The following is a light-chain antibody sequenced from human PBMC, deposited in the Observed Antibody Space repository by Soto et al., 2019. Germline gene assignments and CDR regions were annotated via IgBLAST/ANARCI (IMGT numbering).Light chain of an antibody. CDR2: GAS. J-gene: IGKJ1*01. Sequence: EIVMTQSPATLSVSPVGRATLSCRASQSISDTLAWYQQKPGQAPRLLIHGASTRATGFPARFSGSGSGTEFTLTITSLQSEDLAIYYCQQYDNWPPKWTFGQGTKVDIK. V-gene: IGKV3-15*01. CDR1: QSISDT. CDR3: QQYDNWPPKWT.